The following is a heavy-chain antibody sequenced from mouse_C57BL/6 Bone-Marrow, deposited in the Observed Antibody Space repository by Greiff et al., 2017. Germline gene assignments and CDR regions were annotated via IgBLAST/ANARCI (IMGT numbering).Heavy chain of an antibody. CDR1: GYTFTSYW. CDR2: IDPSDSYT. D-gene: IGHD4-1*01. J-gene: IGHJ3*01. CDR3: ASLTGRFAY. Sequence: VQLQQPGAELVMPGASVKLSCKASGYTFTSYWMHWVKQRPGQGLEWIGEIDPSDSYTNYNQKFKGKSTLTVDKSSSTAYMQLSSLTSEDSAVYYCASLTGRFAYWGQGTLVTVSA. V-gene: IGHV1-69*01.